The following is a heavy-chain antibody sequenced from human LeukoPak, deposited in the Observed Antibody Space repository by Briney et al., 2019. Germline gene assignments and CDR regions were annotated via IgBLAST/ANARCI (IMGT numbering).Heavy chain of an antibody. CDR1: GGSISSSGYY. J-gene: IGHJ6*02. Sequence: PSQTLSLTCTVSGGSISSSGYYWSWIRQHPGKGLEWIGNIYYNGSTYYNPSLKSRVTISVDTSKNQFSLKLSSVTAADTAVYYCARVPVAGSYYYGMDVWGQGTTVTVSS. CDR3: ARVPVAGSYYYGMDV. V-gene: IGHV4-31*03. D-gene: IGHD6-19*01. CDR2: IYYNGST.